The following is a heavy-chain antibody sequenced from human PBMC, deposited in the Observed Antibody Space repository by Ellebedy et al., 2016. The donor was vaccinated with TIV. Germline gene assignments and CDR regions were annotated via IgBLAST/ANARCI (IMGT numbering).Heavy chain of an antibody. CDR2: INPYSAVT. V-gene: IGHV1-2*02. CDR1: GYTFTGYY. CDR3: ARGSRTGFYNGLDV. Sequence: ASVKVSCKASGYTFTGYYTHWVRQAPGQGLEWMGWINPYSAVTKYAENFQGRMTMTRDTSINTAHMELTMLTSDDTAVYYCARGSRTGFYNGLDVWGQGTTVSVSS. J-gene: IGHJ6*02.